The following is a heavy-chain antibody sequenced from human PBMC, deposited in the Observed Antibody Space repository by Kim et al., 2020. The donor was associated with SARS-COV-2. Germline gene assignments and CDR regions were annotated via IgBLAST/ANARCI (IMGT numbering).Heavy chain of an antibody. V-gene: IGHV4-59*01. Sequence: SETLSLTCTVSGGSISSYYWSWIRQPPGKGLEWIGYIYYSGSTNYNPSLKSRVTISVDTSKNQFSLNLSSVTAADTAVFYCARDYGSHSSSWYGTNYYYYGMDVWGQGTTVTVSS. CDR3: ARDYGSHSSSWYGTNYYYYGMDV. D-gene: IGHD6-13*01. CDR2: IYYSGST. J-gene: IGHJ6*02. CDR1: GGSISSYY.